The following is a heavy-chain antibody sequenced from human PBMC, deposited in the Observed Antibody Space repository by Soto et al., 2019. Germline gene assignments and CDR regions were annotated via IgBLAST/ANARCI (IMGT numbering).Heavy chain of an antibody. V-gene: IGHV3-49*03. D-gene: IGHD3-9*01. CDR3: TRVISASGLIGYMDV. J-gene: IGHJ6*03. CDR2: IRNKAYGGTT. Sequence: GGSLRLSCTASGFTFGDYAMRWFRQAPGKGLEWVGFIRNKAYGGTTGYAASVKGRFTISRDDSKSIAYLQMNSLKTEDTAVYYCTRVISASGLIGYMDVWGKGTTVTVSS. CDR1: GFTFGDYA.